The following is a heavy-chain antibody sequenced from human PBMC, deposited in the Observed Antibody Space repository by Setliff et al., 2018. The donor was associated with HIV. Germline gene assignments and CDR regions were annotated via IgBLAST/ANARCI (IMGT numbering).Heavy chain of an antibody. CDR1: GLTFSSYA. CDR3: ASSPNIVVVPAALDP. J-gene: IGHJ5*02. D-gene: IGHD2-2*01. V-gene: IGHV3-23*01. CDR2: ISGSGGST. Sequence: GGSLRLSCAASGLTFSSYAMSWVRQAPGKGLEWVSSISGSGGSTYYADSVKGRFTISRDNSKNTLYLQMNSLRAEDTAVYYCASSPNIVVVPAALDPWGQGTLVTVSS.